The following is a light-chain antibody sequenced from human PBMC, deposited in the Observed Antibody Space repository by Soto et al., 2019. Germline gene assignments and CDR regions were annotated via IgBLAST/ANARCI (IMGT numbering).Light chain of an antibody. CDR3: HQSCRGHS. CDR2: IVS. Sequence: DIQMTPSPSSLSASIGERVTITCRASQSIGRDLNWFQQKPGKAPKLLISIVSSVQSDVTSRFSDSGSGADFTLTIDSLQPEDSASYYFHQSCRGHSFGQGTRLEIK. J-gene: IGKJ2*01. V-gene: IGKV1-39*01. CDR1: QSIGRD.